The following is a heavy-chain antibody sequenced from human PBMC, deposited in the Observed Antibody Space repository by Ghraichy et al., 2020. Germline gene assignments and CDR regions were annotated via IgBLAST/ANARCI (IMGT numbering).Heavy chain of an antibody. CDR2: IWYDGSNK. D-gene: IGHD3-10*01. V-gene: IGHV3-33*01. CDR3: AREDEIRAHGVYYFDY. J-gene: IGHJ4*02. Sequence: GGSLRLSCAASGFTFSSYGMHWVRQAPGKGLEWVAVIWYDGSNKYYADSVKGRFTISRDNSKNTLYLQMNSLRAEDTAVYYCAREDEIRAHGVYYFDYWGQGTLVTVSS. CDR1: GFTFSSYG.